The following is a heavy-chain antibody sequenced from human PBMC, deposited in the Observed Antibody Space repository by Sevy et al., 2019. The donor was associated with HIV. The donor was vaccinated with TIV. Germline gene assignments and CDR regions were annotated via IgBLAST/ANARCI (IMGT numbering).Heavy chain of an antibody. J-gene: IGHJ4*02. V-gene: IGHV4-59*01. Sequence: SETLSLTCTVSGGSISTYYWNWLRQPPGKGLEWIGYIYYSGNTNYNPSLTSRVSMSVDTSKNHFSLKLSSVTAADTAMYYCARGGPNQQQLDYFDYWGQRTLVTVSS. CDR3: ARGGPNQQQLDYFDY. D-gene: IGHD1-1*01. CDR2: IYYSGNT. CDR1: GGSISTYY.